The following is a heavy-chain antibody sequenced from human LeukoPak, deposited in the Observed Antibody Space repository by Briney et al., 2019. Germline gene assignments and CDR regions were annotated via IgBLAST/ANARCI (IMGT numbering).Heavy chain of an antibody. D-gene: IGHD3-10*01. Sequence: GESLKISCKGSGYSFTGYWIGWVRQMPGKGLEWMGIIYPGDSDTRYSPSFQGQVTISADKSISTAYLQWSSLKASDTAMYYCARNPSYGSGLEDAFDIWGQGTMVTVSS. CDR1: GYSFTGYW. V-gene: IGHV5-51*01. J-gene: IGHJ3*02. CDR2: IYPGDSDT. CDR3: ARNPSYGSGLEDAFDI.